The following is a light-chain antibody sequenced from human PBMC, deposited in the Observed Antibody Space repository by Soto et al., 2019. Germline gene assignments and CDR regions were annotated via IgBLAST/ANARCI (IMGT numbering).Light chain of an antibody. CDR2: DAS. CDR1: QTISSW. CDR3: QQYHTSSIT. V-gene: IGKV1-5*01. Sequence: DIQMTQSPSTLSASVRDRVTITCRASQTISSWLAWYQQKPGKAPTLLIYDASTLERGVPSRFSGTGSGTEFTLSIDSLQPDDFATYYCQQYHTSSITSCQRTRLEIK. J-gene: IGKJ5*01.